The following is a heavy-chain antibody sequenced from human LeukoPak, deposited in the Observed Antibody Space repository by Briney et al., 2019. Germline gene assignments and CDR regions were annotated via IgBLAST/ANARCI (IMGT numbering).Heavy chain of an antibody. CDR2: IYYTGST. Sequence: KPSETLSRTCTLSGGSTTNTKYYWGWIRQPPGKGLEWIGSIYYTGSTYYNPSLKSRVTISVDTSKNQFSLKLRSVTAADTALYYCTRHTGYISGQYSNYEDSWGQGTLVTVSS. D-gene: IGHD4-11*01. CDR3: TRHTGYISGQYSNYEDS. V-gene: IGHV4-39*01. J-gene: IGHJ4*02. CDR1: GGSTTNTKYY.